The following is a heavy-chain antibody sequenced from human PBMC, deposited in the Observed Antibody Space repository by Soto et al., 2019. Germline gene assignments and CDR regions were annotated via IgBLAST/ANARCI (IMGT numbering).Heavy chain of an antibody. D-gene: IGHD2-2*01. Sequence: EVQLVESGGGLVKPGGSLRLSCAASGFTFSSYSMNWVRQAPGKGLEWVSSISSSSSYIYYADSVKGRFTISRDNAKNSLYLQINSLRAEDTAVYYCARDCSSTSCRFDPWGQGTLVTVSS. V-gene: IGHV3-21*01. CDR1: GFTFSSYS. CDR2: ISSSSSYI. CDR3: ARDCSSTSCRFDP. J-gene: IGHJ5*02.